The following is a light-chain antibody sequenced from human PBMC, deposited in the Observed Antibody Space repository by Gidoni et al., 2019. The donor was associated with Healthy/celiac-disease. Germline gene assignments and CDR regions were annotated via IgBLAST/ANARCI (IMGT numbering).Light chain of an antibody. Sequence: QSALTQPASVSGSPGPPITISCTGTSSDVGGYNYVSWYQQHPGKAPKLMIYDVRNRPSGVSNRFSGSKSGNTASLTISGLQAEDEADYYCSSYTSSSTLWVFGTGTKVTVL. V-gene: IGLV2-14*01. CDR1: SSDVGGYNY. CDR2: DVR. CDR3: SSYTSSSTLWV. J-gene: IGLJ1*01.